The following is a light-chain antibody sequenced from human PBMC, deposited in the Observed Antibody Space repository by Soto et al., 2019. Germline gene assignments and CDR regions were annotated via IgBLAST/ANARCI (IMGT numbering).Light chain of an antibody. CDR2: KAS. CDR1: QSISSW. V-gene: IGKV1-5*03. Sequence: DIQMTQSPSTLSASVGDRVTITCRASQSISSWLAWYQQKPGKAPKILIYKASSLESGVPSRFSGKGTGTEFTLTINRLQHDDFATYHCQQYKSYCYTFGQGSKLEMK. CDR3: QQYKSYCYT. J-gene: IGKJ2*01.